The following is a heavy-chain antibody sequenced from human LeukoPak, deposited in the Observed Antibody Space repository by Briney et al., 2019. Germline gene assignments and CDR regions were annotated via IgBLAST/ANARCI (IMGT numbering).Heavy chain of an antibody. J-gene: IGHJ5*02. CDR3: ARDLGSRGLFGVVPNWFDP. CDR1: GGTFSSYA. Sequence: GASVKVSCKASGGTFSSYAISWVRQAPGQGLEWMGRIIPILGIANYAQKFQGRVTITADKSTSTAYMELSSLRSEDTAVYYCARDLGSRGLFGVVPNWFDPWGQGTLVTVSS. CDR2: IIPILGIA. D-gene: IGHD3-3*01. V-gene: IGHV1-69*04.